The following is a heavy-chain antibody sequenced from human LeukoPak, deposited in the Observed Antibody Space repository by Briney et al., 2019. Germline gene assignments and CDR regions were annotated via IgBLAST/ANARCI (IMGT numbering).Heavy chain of an antibody. CDR1: GFTVSSTY. CDR3: ARDSSSFPNYFDY. V-gene: IGHV3-53*01. CDR2: IYSDGTT. Sequence: GGSLRLSCAASGFTVSSTYMSWARQAPGKGLEWASLIYSDGTTFYADSVKGRFAISTDNSKNTLYLQMSSLRAEDTAVYYCARDSSSFPNYFDYWGQGTLITVSS. D-gene: IGHD3-3*02. J-gene: IGHJ4*02.